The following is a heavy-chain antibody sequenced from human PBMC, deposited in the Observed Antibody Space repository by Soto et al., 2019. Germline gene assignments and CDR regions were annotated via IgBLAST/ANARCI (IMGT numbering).Heavy chain of an antibody. CDR2: INPNSGAT. D-gene: IGHD3-10*01. Sequence: ASVKVSCKASGYTFTDYYIHWVRQAPGQGLEWMGWINPNSGATNYAQKFQGWVTMTTDTSTSTAYMELRSLRSDDTAVYYCARSEDGSGSYDYYGMDVWGQGTTVTVSS. CDR3: ARSEDGSGSYDYYGMDV. CDR1: GYTFTDYY. J-gene: IGHJ6*02. V-gene: IGHV1-2*04.